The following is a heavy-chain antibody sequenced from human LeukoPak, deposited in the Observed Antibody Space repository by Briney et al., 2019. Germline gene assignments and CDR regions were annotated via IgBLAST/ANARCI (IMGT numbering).Heavy chain of an antibody. CDR3: ARDLGCSSTSCYDRTFDY. J-gene: IGHJ4*02. CDR1: GFTFSSHS. CDR2: ISSSSTI. Sequence: TGGSLRLSCAAAGFTFSSHSMNWVRQAPGKGLEWVSYISSSSTIYYADSVKGRFTISRDNAKNSLYLQMNSLRAEDTAVYYCARDLGCSSTSCYDRTFDYWGQGTLVTVSS. V-gene: IGHV3-48*04. D-gene: IGHD2-2*01.